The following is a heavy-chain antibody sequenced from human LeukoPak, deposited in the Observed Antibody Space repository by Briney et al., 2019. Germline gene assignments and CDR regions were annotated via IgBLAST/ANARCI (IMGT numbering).Heavy chain of an antibody. Sequence: SETLSLTCTVSGGSISSSSYYWGWIRPPPGKGLEWIGSIYYSGSAYYNPSLKSRVTISVDTSKNQFSLKLSSVTAADTAVYYCASFDSDYIVFDYWGQGTLVTVSS. J-gene: IGHJ4*02. CDR2: IYYSGSA. D-gene: IGHD5-12*01. V-gene: IGHV4-39*01. CDR3: ASFDSDYIVFDY. CDR1: GGSISSSSYY.